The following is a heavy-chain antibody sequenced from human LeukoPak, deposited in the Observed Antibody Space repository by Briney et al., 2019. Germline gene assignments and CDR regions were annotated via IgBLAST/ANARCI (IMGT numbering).Heavy chain of an antibody. CDR1: GGTFSSYA. Sequence: SVKVSCKASGGTFSSYAISWVRQAPGQGLEWMGGIIPIFGTANYAQKFQGRVTITTDESTSTAYTELSSLRSEDTAVYYCARTTDYSNYLAFDPWGQGTLVTVSS. J-gene: IGHJ5*02. V-gene: IGHV1-69*05. CDR2: IIPIFGTA. CDR3: ARTTDYSNYLAFDP. D-gene: IGHD4-11*01.